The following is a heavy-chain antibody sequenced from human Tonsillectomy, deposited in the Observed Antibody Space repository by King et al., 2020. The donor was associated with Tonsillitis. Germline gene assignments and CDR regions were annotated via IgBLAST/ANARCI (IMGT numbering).Heavy chain of an antibody. CDR2: ISRSGRYI. J-gene: IGHJ3*02. V-gene: IGHV3-21*01. CDR3: AKDKGAGHYDTGRGAFDI. CDR1: GCIFNTYD. Sequence: VQLVESGGGLVKPWGSLRLSCATSGCIFNTYDINWVRQSPGTGLAWGSSISRSGRYIYYADSLKGRFTISRDNAKNSLYLQMNSLRVEDTAVYYCAKDKGAGHYDTGRGAFDIWGQGTMVTVSS. D-gene: IGHD3-22*01.